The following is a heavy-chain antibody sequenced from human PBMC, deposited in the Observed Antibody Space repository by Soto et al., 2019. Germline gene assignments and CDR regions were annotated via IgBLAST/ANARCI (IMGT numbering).Heavy chain of an antibody. CDR2: INQAGNKK. CDR1: GLTFSNYW. J-gene: IGHJ1*01. Sequence: GGSLRLSCVTSGLTFSNYWLSWVRQAPGKGLEWVANINQAGNKKYYVDSVKGRFTISRDNAKNSLYLQMHSLKAEETAVYYCARDRGSGRYWGQGTLVTVSS. V-gene: IGHV3-7*01. D-gene: IGHD2-8*02. CDR3: ARDRGSGRY.